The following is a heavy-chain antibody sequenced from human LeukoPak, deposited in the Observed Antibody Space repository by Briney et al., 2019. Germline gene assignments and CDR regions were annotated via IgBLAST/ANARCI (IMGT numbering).Heavy chain of an antibody. V-gene: IGHV5-10-1*01. CDR2: IYPSDSYT. CDR1: GYDFSNYW. J-gene: IGHJ5*02. Sequence: GESLKISCQGPGYDFSNYWINWVRQMPGKGLEWMGRIYPSDSYTYYSPSFQGHVTMSADKSLNTAYLQWSSLEASDTAIYYCARLKCSSSTCPLGTHWFDPWGQGTPVTVSS. D-gene: IGHD2-2*01. CDR3: ARLKCSSSTCPLGTHWFDP.